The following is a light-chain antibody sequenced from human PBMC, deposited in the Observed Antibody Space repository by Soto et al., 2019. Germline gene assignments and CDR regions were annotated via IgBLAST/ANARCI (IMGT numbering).Light chain of an antibody. V-gene: IGKV1-5*01. CDR2: GAS. CDR1: QSISTW. Sequence: DIQMTQLPSLLSASVGDRVIITCRANQSISTWLAWHQQEPGKAPKVLIDGASTLKSGVPSRFSGSGSGTEFTLTISSLQPDDFATYYCQQYNSNPYTFGQGTKLEI. CDR3: QQYNSNPYT. J-gene: IGKJ2*01.